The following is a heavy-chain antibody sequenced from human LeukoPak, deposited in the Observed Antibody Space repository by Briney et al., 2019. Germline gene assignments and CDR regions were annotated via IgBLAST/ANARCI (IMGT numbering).Heavy chain of an antibody. CDR3: ARPNSGGRGDYYFDY. V-gene: IGHV3-11*01. CDR2: ISSSGSTI. CDR1: GFTFSDYY. D-gene: IGHD6-19*01. Sequence: GGSLRLSCAASGFTFSDYYMSWIRQAPGKGLEWVSYISSSGSTIYYADSVKDRFTISRDNAKNSLYLQMNSLRAEDTTVYYCARPNSGGRGDYYFDYWGQGTLVTVSS. J-gene: IGHJ4*02.